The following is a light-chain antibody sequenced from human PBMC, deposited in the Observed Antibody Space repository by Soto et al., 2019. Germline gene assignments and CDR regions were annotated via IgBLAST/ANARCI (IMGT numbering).Light chain of an antibody. Sequence: EIQMTQSPSTLSASLGDRVTITCRASQTISSWLAWYQQKPGKAPKLLIYKASTLKSGVPSRFSGSGSGTEFTLTISSLQPDDFATYYCQHYNSYSEAFGQGTKVDIK. CDR3: QHYNSYSEA. V-gene: IGKV1-5*03. J-gene: IGKJ1*01. CDR2: KAS. CDR1: QTISSW.